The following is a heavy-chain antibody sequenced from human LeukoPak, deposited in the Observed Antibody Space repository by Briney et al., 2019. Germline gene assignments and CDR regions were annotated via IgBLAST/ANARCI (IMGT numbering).Heavy chain of an antibody. Sequence: ASVKVSCKASGYTFTSYAMNWVRRAPGQGLEWMGWINTNTGNPTYAQGFTGRFVFSLDTSVSTAYLQISSLKAEDTAVYYCARDLGQLVYYYYYYGMDVWGQGTTVTVSS. D-gene: IGHD6-6*01. J-gene: IGHJ6*02. CDR3: ARDLGQLVYYYYYYGMDV. CDR1: GYTFTSYA. V-gene: IGHV7-4-1*02. CDR2: INTNTGNP.